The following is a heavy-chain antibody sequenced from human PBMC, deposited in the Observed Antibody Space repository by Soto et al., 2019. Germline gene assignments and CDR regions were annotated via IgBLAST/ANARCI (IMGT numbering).Heavy chain of an antibody. CDR1: GGSFTSNNW. CDR3: ASRDPGTSVDY. D-gene: IGHD1-7*01. Sequence: SETLSLTCAVSGGSFTSNNWWTCFRQPPGQGLEWIGEIYRTGSTNYNPSLKSRVTISLDNSENQFSLKVTSLTAADTAVYYCASRDPGTSVDYWGQGTLVTVSS. CDR2: IYRTGST. V-gene: IGHV4-4*02. J-gene: IGHJ4*02.